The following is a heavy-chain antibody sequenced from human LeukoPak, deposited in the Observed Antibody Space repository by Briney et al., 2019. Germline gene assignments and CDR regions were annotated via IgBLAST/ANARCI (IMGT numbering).Heavy chain of an antibody. J-gene: IGHJ4*02. CDR3: ARDRVDYYGSGSYSTIYYFDY. CDR2: ISSSSYT. CDR1: GFTFSDYY. Sequence: GGSLRLSCAASGFTFSDYYMSSIRQARGKGLEWVSYISSSSYTNYADSVKGRFTLSRDTAKNSLYLQMNRLRAEDTAVYYCARDRVDYYGSGSYSTIYYFDYWGQGTLVTVSS. V-gene: IGHV3-11*06. D-gene: IGHD3-10*01.